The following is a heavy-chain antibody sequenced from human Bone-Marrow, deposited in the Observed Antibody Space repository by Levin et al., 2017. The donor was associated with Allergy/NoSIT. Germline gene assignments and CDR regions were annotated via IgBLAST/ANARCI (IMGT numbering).Heavy chain of an antibody. J-gene: IGHJ3*02. D-gene: IGHD6-19*01. CDR1: GFTFDDYA. CDR3: AAGLVLLGGAFDI. Sequence: PGGSLRLSCAASGFTFDDYAMHWVRQAPGKGLEWVSGISWNSGSIGYADSVKGRFTISRDNAKNSLYLQMNSLRAEDTALYYCAAGLVLLGGAFDIWGQGTMVTVSS. CDR2: ISWNSGSI. V-gene: IGHV3-9*01.